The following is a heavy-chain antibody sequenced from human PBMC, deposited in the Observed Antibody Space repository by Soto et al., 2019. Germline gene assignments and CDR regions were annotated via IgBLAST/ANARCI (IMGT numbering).Heavy chain of an antibody. J-gene: IGHJ6*03. CDR2: ISAYNGNT. CDR1: GGTFSSYA. V-gene: IGHV1-18*01. Sequence: ASVKVSCKASGGTFSSYAISWVRQAPGQGLEWMGWISAYNGNTNYAQKLQGRVTMTTDTSTSTAYMELRSLRSDDTAVYYCARVYSSGLLDYSYNYRAVGGKGPTVPVPS. CDR3: ARVYSSGLLDYSYNYRAV. D-gene: IGHD6-25*01.